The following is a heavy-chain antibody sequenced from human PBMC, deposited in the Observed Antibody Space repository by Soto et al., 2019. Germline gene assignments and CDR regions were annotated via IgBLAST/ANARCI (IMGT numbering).Heavy chain of an antibody. CDR2: MNPNSGNT. Sequence: ASVKVSCKASGYTFTSYDINWVRQATGQGLEWMGWMNPNSGNTGYAQRFQGRVTMTRNTSISTAYMELSSLRSEDTAVYYCARGSMIVVGINAFDIWGQGTMVTVSS. V-gene: IGHV1-8*01. CDR3: ARGSMIVVGINAFDI. D-gene: IGHD3-22*01. CDR1: GYTFTSYD. J-gene: IGHJ3*02.